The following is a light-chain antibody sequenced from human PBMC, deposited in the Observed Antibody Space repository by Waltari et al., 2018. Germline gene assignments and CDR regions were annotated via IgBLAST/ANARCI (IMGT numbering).Light chain of an antibody. CDR3: QVWDSSSDHPV. CDR1: HIGSKS. Sequence: SYVLPQPPSVSVAPGKTARTTWGGNHIGSKSVHWYQQKPGQAPVLVIYYDSDRPSGIPERFSGSNSGNTATLTISRVEAGDEADYYCQVWDSSSDHPVFGGGTKLTVL. CDR2: YDS. J-gene: IGLJ3*02. V-gene: IGLV3-21*04.